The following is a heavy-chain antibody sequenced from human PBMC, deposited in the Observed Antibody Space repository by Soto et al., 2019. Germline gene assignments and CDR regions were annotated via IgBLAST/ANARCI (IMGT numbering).Heavy chain of an antibody. D-gene: IGHD3-9*01. Sequence: GGSLRLSCSASGLTFSTYAMHWVRQPPGKGLEYISAISSCGGSTFYADSVRGRFTISRDNSKNTLYLQMNSLRAEDTAVYYCAKYYDILTGYYEGGAFDIWGQGTMVTVSS. CDR1: GLTFSTYA. CDR2: ISSCGGST. V-gene: IGHV3-64*04. J-gene: IGHJ3*02. CDR3: AKYYDILTGYYEGGAFDI.